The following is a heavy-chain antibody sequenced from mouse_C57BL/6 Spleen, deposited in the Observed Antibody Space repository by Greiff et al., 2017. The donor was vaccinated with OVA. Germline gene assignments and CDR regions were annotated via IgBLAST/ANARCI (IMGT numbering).Heavy chain of an antibody. Sequence: VQLQQSGPGLVQPSQILSITCTVSGFSLTSYGVHWVRQSPGKGLEWLGVIWSGGSTDYNAAFISRLSISKDNSKSQVFFKMNSLQADDTAIYYCARNLGYGKAWFAYWGQGTLVTVSA. V-gene: IGHV2-2*01. CDR1: GFSLTSYG. J-gene: IGHJ3*01. CDR3: ARNLGYGKAWFAY. CDR2: IWSGGST. D-gene: IGHD1-1*02.